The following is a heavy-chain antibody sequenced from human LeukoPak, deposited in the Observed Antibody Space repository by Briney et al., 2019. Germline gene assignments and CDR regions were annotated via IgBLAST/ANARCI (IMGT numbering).Heavy chain of an antibody. Sequence: KSSETLSLTCAVYGGSFSGYYWSWIRQPPGKGLEWIGEINHSGSTNYNPSLKSRVTISVDTSKNQFSLKLSSVTAADTAMYYCARGNILTGYNFDYWGQGTLVTVSS. CDR2: INHSGST. CDR3: ARGNILTGYNFDY. CDR1: GGSFSGYY. J-gene: IGHJ4*02. D-gene: IGHD3-9*01. V-gene: IGHV4-34*01.